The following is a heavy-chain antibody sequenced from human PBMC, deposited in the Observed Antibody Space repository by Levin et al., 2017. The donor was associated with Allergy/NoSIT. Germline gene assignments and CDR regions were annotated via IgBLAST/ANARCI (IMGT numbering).Heavy chain of an antibody. V-gene: IGHV4-34*01. CDR2: INHSGST. Sequence: SETLSLTCAVYGGSFSGYYWSWIRQPPGKGLEWIGEINHSGSTNYNPSLKSRVTISVDTSKNQFSLKLSSVTAADTAVYYCARDGYSGYRGEFDYWGQGTLVTVSS. D-gene: IGHD5-12*01. CDR1: GGSFSGYY. J-gene: IGHJ4*02. CDR3: ARDGYSGYRGEFDY.